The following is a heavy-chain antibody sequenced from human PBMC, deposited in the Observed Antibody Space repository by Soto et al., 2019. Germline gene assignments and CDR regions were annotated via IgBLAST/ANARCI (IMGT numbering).Heavy chain of an antibody. CDR2: IVVGSGNT. J-gene: IGHJ4*02. CDR3: AAEVVWPGYCSGGSCSPSG. V-gene: IGHV1-58*02. D-gene: IGHD2-15*01. Sequence: GASVKVSCKASGFTFTSSAMQWVRQARGQRLEWIGWIVVGSGNTNYAQKFQERVTITRDMSTSTAYMELSSLRSEDTAVYYCAAEVVWPGYCSGGSCSPSGWGQGTLVTVSS. CDR1: GFTFTSSA.